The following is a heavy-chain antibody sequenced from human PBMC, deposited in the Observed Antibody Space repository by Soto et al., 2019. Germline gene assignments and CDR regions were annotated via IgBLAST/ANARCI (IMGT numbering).Heavy chain of an antibody. Sequence: EVRLVESGGGVVRPGGSLRLSCAASGFTFDDYGMSWVHQAPGKGLEWVSGINWNGGSTGYADSVKGRFTISRDNAKNALYLQMNSLRAEDTALYYCARDPYGSGSYKVGMGYWGQGTLVTVSS. CDR1: GFTFDDYG. D-gene: IGHD3-10*01. CDR2: INWNGGST. J-gene: IGHJ4*02. V-gene: IGHV3-20*04. CDR3: ARDPYGSGSYKVGMGY.